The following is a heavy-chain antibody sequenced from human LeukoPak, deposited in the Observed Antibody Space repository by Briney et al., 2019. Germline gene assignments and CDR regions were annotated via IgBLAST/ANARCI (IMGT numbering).Heavy chain of an antibody. J-gene: IGHJ5*01. CDR2: IYSGGNT. CDR1: GYSFTSYW. D-gene: IGHD6-13*01. CDR3: ARKSDSSWAFDS. V-gene: IGHV3-66*01. Sequence: GESLKISCKGSGYSFTSYWIGWVRQAPGKGLEWVSVIYSGGNTNYADSVKGRFTISRDTSKNTLYLQMNSLRAEDTAVYYCARKSDSSWAFDSWGQGTLVTVSS.